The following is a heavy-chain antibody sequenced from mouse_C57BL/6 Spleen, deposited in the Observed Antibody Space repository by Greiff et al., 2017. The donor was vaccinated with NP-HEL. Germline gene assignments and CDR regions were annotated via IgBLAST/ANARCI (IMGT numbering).Heavy chain of an antibody. V-gene: IGHV1-15*01. CDR2: IDPETGGT. J-gene: IGHJ2*01. D-gene: IGHD1-1*01. Sequence: QVHVKQSGAELVRPGASVTLSCKASGYTFTDYEMHWVKQTPVHGLEWIGAIDPETGGTAYNQKFKGKAILTADKSSSTAYMELRSLTSEDSAVYYCTRKGHYCGSSGAFDYWGQGTTLTVSS. CDR1: GYTFTDYE. CDR3: TRKGHYCGSSGAFDY.